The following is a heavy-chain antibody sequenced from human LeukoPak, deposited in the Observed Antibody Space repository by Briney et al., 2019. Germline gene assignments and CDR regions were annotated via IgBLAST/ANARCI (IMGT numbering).Heavy chain of an antibody. V-gene: IGHV3-15*01. CDR1: GFTFSNAW. Sequence: GGSLRLSCAASGFTFSNAWMSWVRQAPGKGLEWVGRIKSKTDGGTTDYAAPVKGRFTISRDDSKNTLYLQMNSLKTEDTDVYYCTTYYDFWSGYYMLHFDYWGQGTRVTVSS. CDR3: TTYYDFWSGYYMLHFDY. CDR2: IKSKTDGGTT. D-gene: IGHD3-3*01. J-gene: IGHJ4*02.